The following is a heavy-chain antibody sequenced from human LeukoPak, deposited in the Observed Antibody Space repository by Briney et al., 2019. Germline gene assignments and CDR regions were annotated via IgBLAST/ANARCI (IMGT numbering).Heavy chain of an antibody. J-gene: IGHJ4*02. D-gene: IGHD6-13*01. V-gene: IGHV3-48*03. CDR3: ARDFSKYYFDY. CDR2: IGSSGTTA. Sequence: GGSLRLSCAASGFNFRSYEMNWVRQAPGKGLEWVSYIGSSGTTAYYADSVKGRFTISRDNAENSLYLQMNSLRAEDTAVYYCARDFSKYYFDYWGQGTLVTVSS. CDR1: GFNFRSYE.